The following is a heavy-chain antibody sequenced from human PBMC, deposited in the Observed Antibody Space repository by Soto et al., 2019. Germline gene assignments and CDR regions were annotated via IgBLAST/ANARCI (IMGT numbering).Heavy chain of an antibody. J-gene: IGHJ4*02. V-gene: IGHV1-18*01. Sequence: QVQLVQSGAEVKKPGASVKVSCKASGYTSTSYGISWVRQAPGQGLEWMGWISAYNGNTNYAQKLQGRVTMTTDTSTSTAYMELRSLRSDDTAVYYCARDRTDYYDSSGPQDYWGQGTLVTVSS. CDR2: ISAYNGNT. CDR3: ARDRTDYYDSSGPQDY. D-gene: IGHD3-22*01. CDR1: GYTSTSYG.